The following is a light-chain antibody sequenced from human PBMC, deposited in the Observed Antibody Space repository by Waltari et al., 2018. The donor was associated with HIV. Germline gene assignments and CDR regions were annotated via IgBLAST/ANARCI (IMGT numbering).Light chain of an antibody. CDR2: EVT. V-gene: IGLV2-8*01. CDR3: SSYAGSNNLL. Sequence: QSALTQPPSASGSPGQSVTISCTGNSSDVGGYNYVSWYQQHPGKAPKLMIYEVTKRPSGGPDRFSVSKSGNTASLTVSVLQAEDEADYYCSSYAGSNNLLFGGGTKLTVL. J-gene: IGLJ2*01. CDR1: SSDVGGYNY.